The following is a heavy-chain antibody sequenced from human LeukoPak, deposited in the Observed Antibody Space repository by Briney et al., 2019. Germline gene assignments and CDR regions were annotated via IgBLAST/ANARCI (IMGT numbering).Heavy chain of an antibody. V-gene: IGHV4-59*08. D-gene: IGHD6-19*01. Sequence: SETLSLTCTVSGGSISSYYWSWIRQPRGKGLEWIGYIYYSGSTNYNPSLKSRVTISVDTSKNQFSLKLSSVTAADTAVYYCARQQSQWPGRYFDYWGQGTLVTVSS. J-gene: IGHJ4*02. CDR2: IYYSGST. CDR1: GGSISSYY. CDR3: ARQQSQWPGRYFDY.